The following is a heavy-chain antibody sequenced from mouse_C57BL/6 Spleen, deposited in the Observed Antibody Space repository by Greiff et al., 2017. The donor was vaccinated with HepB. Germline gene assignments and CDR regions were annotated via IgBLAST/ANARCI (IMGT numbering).Heavy chain of an antibody. CDR1: GYSITSGYY. Sequence: EVKLMESGPGLVKPSQSLSLTCSVTGYSITSGYYWNWIRQFPGNKLEWMGYISYDGSNNYNPSLKNRISITRDTSKNQFFLKLKSVTTEDTATYYSERDRGGSSLAYWGQGTLVTVSA. CDR2: ISYDGSN. CDR3: ERDRGGSSLAY. V-gene: IGHV3-6*01. J-gene: IGHJ3*01. D-gene: IGHD1-1*01.